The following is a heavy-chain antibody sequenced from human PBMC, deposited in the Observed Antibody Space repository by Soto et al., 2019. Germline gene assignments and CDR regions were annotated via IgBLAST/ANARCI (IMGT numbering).Heavy chain of an antibody. CDR2: ISAYNGNT. CDR1: GYTFTSYG. J-gene: IGHJ5*02. D-gene: IGHD2-2*01. Sequence: QVQLVQSGAEVKKPGASVKVSCKASGYTFTSYGISWVRQAPGQGLEWMGWISAYNGNTNYAQKLQGRVTMTTDTSTSTAYMELRSLKSDDTAVYYCARDTRLGPAAMQGWFDPWGQGTLVTVSS. CDR3: ARDTRLGPAAMQGWFDP. V-gene: IGHV1-18*01.